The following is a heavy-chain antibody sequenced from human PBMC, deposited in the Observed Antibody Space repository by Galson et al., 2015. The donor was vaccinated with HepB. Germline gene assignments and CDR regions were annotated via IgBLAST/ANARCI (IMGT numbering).Heavy chain of an antibody. CDR1: GYTFTTNG. V-gene: IGHV1-18*04. CDR2: ISATSGNT. Sequence: SVKVSCKASGYTFTTNGISWVRQAPGQGLEWMGWISATSGNTKSAQNLQGRVTLTRDTSTSTAYLELRSLRSDDTAAYYCARDRDYRFDYWGQGTLVTVSS. CDR3: ARDRDYRFDY. D-gene: IGHD4/OR15-4a*01. J-gene: IGHJ4*02.